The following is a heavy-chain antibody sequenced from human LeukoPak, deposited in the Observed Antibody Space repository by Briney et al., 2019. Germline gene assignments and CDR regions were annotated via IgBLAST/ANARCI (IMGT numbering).Heavy chain of an antibody. CDR1: GFTFSSSD. CDR3: ARAGNIRFDY. D-gene: IGHD1/OR15-1a*01. J-gene: IGHJ4*02. V-gene: IGHV3-30*02. CDR2: IRYDGNNK. Sequence: GGSLRLSRAASGFTFSSSDMHWVRQAPGKGLEWVAFIRYDGNNKYYADSVKGRLTITRDNSKNTLYLQMTSLRAEDTAVYYCARAGNIRFDYWGQGTLVTVSS.